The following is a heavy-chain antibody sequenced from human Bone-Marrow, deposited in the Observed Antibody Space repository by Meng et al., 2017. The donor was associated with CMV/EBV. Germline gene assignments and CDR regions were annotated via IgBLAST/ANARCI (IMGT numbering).Heavy chain of an antibody. D-gene: IGHD3-22*01. CDR3: ARGSYYYDSSGAADY. CDR1: GGTFSSYA. J-gene: IGHJ4*02. V-gene: IGHV1-69*05. Sequence: SVKVSCKASGGTFSSYAISWVRQAPGQGLEWMGGIIPIFGTANYAQKFQGRVTITTDESTSKAYMELSRLRSDDTAVYYCARGSYYYDSSGAADYWGQGTLVTVSS. CDR2: IIPIFGTA.